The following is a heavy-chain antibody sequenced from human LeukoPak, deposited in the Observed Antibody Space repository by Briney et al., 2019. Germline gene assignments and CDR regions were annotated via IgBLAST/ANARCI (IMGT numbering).Heavy chain of an antibody. CDR3: VKDELAVAIFDY. D-gene: IGHD6-19*01. J-gene: IGHJ4*02. CDR1: GIIFSHYA. Sequence: GGSLRLSCEASGIIFSHYAMSWVRQAPGKGLEWVSAISKSGDETYYADSVKGRFAISRDNSKNTFYLQMSSLRAEDSAVYFCVKDELAVAIFDYWGQGTLVTVSS. CDR2: ISKSGDET. V-gene: IGHV3-23*01.